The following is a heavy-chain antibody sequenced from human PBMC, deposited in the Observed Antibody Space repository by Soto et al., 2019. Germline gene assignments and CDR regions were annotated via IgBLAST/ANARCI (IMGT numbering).Heavy chain of an antibody. CDR1: GYTFTGYY. V-gene: IGHV1-2*04. D-gene: IGHD2-2*01. CDR3: ARASGGKSIVLVPAALTPYYYGMDV. CDR2: INPNSGGT. Sequence: ASVKVSCKASGYTFTGYYMHWVRQAPGQGLEWMGWINPNSGGTNYAQKFQGWVTMTRDTSISTAYMELSRLRSDDTAVYYCARASGGKSIVLVPAALTPYYYGMDVWGQGTMVTVSS. J-gene: IGHJ6*02.